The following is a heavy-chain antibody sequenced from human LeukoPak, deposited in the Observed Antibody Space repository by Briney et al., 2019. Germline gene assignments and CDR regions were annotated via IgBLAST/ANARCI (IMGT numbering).Heavy chain of an antibody. J-gene: IGHJ4*02. CDR1: GFTFSSYG. D-gene: IGHD6-13*01. CDR3: AEDEAAARRVGYYFDY. Sequence: GGSLRLSCAASGFTFSSYGMHWVRQAPGKGLEWVAFIRYDGSNKYYADSVKGRFTISRDNSKNTLYLQMNSLRAEDTAVYYCAEDEAAARRVGYYFDYWGQGTLVTVSS. CDR2: IRYDGSNK. V-gene: IGHV3-30*02.